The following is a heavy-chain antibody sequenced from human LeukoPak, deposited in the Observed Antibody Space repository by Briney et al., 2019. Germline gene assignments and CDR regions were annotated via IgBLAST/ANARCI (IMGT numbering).Heavy chain of an antibody. Sequence: PGGSLRLSCAASGFTFSSYWMSWVRQAPGKGREWVANIKQDGSEKYYVDSVKGRFTISRDNAKNSLYLQMNSLRAEDTAVYYCARGGTPITIFGVVPYFDYWGQGTLVTVSS. CDR2: IKQDGSEK. CDR3: ARGGTPITIFGVVPYFDY. V-gene: IGHV3-7*01. D-gene: IGHD3-3*01. CDR1: GFTFSSYW. J-gene: IGHJ4*02.